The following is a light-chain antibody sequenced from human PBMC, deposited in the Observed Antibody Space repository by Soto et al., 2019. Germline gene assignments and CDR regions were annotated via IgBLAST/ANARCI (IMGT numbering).Light chain of an antibody. Sequence: EIVMTQSLATLSVSPGERATLSCRASQSVSSNLAWYQQKPGQAPRLLIYGASTRATGIPARFSGSGSGTEFTLTISSLQSEDFAVYYCQQYNNLYTFGQGTKLEIK. CDR3: QQYNNLYT. CDR2: GAS. V-gene: IGKV3-15*01. CDR1: QSVSSN. J-gene: IGKJ2*01.